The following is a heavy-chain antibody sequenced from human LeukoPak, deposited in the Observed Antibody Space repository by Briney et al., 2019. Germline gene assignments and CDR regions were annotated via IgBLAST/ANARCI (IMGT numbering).Heavy chain of an antibody. D-gene: IGHD6-13*01. Sequence: PGGSLRLSCAASGFTFSSYGMHWVRQAPGKGLEWVAVISYDGSNKYYADSVKGRFTISRDNSKNTLYLQMNSLRAEDTAVYYCAKGGRQGDSSSYYLYFDYWGQGTLVTVSS. J-gene: IGHJ4*02. CDR1: GFTFSSYG. CDR3: AKGGRQGDSSSYYLYFDY. V-gene: IGHV3-30*18. CDR2: ISYDGSNK.